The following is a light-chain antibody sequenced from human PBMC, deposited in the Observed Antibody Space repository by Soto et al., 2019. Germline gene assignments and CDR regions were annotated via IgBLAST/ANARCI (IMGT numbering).Light chain of an antibody. CDR3: GAWDNSLNTEV. J-gene: IGLJ2*01. Sequence: QSVLTQPPSICAAPGQNVTISCSGSSSNIGINYVSWYQQFPGTAPKLLICDTNQRPSGIPDRFSGSKSGTSATLAITGLQAGDEADYYCGAWDNSLNTEVFGGGTKLTVL. CDR2: DTN. V-gene: IGLV1-51*01. CDR1: SSNIGINY.